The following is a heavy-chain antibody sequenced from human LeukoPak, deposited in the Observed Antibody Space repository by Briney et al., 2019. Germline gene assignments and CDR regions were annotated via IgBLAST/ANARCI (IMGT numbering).Heavy chain of an antibody. Sequence: PGGSLRLSCAASGFTFSSYAMSWVRQAPGKGLEWVSSITGSGGNTFYADSVKGRFTISRDNSKNMLYLQMNSLIAEDTAIYYCAKHNSPNWYDYWGQGTLVTVSS. J-gene: IGHJ4*02. CDR3: AKHNSPNWYDY. D-gene: IGHD1-1*01. CDR1: GFTFSSYA. CDR2: ITGSGGNT. V-gene: IGHV3-23*01.